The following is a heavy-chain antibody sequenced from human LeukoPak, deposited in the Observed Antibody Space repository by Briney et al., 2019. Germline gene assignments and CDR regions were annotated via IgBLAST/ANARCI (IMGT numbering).Heavy chain of an antibody. J-gene: IGHJ4*02. CDR2: IYSGGST. V-gene: IGHV3-53*01. CDR1: GLTVSSNY. CDR3: ARVEMYGGNSVDY. Sequence: GGSLRLSCAASGLTVSSNYMTWVRQAPGKGLEWVSLIYSGGSTLYADSVKGRFNISGDYSENTLYLQMNSLRAEDTAVYYCARVEMYGGNSVDYWGQGTLVTVSS. D-gene: IGHD4-23*01.